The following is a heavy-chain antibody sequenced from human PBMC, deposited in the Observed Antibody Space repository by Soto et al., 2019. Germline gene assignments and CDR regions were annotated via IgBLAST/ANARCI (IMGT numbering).Heavy chain of an antibody. D-gene: IGHD2-15*01. CDR1: GGTFSSYT. J-gene: IGHJ3*02. Sequence: VQLVQSGAEVKKPGSSVKVSCKASGGTFSSYTISWVRQAPGQGLEWMGRIIPILGIANYAQKFQGRVTITADKSTSTAYMELSSLRSEDTAVYYCAREYCSGGSCYSGAFDIWGQGTMVTVSS. V-gene: IGHV1-69*08. CDR3: AREYCSGGSCYSGAFDI. CDR2: IIPILGIA.